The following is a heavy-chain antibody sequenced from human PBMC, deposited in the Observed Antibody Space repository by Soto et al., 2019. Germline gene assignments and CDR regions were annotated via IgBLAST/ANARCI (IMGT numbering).Heavy chain of an antibody. CDR2: IMPVFGTP. CDR1: GGSFSSYG. V-gene: IGHV1-69*12. D-gene: IGHD3-22*01. Sequence: QVQVVQSGAEVKKPGSSVKVSCTASGGSFSSYGISWVRQAPGQGLEWMGGIMPVFGTPHYAQKFQDRVTITADESTSTVYMEVSSLTSEDTAVYYCARGDATKIIVTTYYGLDVWGQGTTVTVSS. CDR3: ARGDATKIIVTTYYGLDV. J-gene: IGHJ6*02.